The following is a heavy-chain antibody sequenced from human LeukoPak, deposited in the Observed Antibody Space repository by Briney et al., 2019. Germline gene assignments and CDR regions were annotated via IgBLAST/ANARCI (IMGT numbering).Heavy chain of an antibody. Sequence: GRSLRLSCAASGFTFSSYAMHWVRQAPGKGLEWVGNINQDASEINYVASVRGRFTISRDNAKNSLHLQMNSLRAEDTAVYYCATDRDNSDWQKRFDSWGQGTLVTVSS. V-gene: IGHV3-7*01. CDR3: ATDRDNSDWQKRFDS. D-gene: IGHD2-21*02. CDR1: GFTFSSYA. J-gene: IGHJ4*02. CDR2: INQDASEI.